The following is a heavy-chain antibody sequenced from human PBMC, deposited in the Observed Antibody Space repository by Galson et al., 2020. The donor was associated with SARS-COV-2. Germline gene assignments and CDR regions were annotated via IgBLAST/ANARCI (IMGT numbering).Heavy chain of an antibody. D-gene: IGHD5-12*01. V-gene: IGHV4-39*07. J-gene: IGHJ4*02. CDR1: GGSISSSSYY. Sequence: SETLSLTCTVSGGSISSSSYYWGWIRQPPGKGLEWIGSIYYSGSTYYNPSFKSRVTISVDTSKNQFSLKLSSVTAADTAVYYCARDRGGWLQRHPRFDYWGQGTLVTVSS. CDR2: IYYSGST. CDR3: ARDRGGWLQRHPRFDY.